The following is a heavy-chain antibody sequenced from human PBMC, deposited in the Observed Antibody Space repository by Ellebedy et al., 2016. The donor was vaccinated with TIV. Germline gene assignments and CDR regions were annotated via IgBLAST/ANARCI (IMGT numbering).Heavy chain of an antibody. J-gene: IGHJ4*02. Sequence: GESLKISXAASGFTVSNNYMRWVRQAPGKGLEWVSVIYSRGDTRYADSVKGRFTISRDNANNSLFLQMNSLRVEDTAVYFCARDGNSWPIGSWGQGTLVTVSS. D-gene: IGHD2/OR15-2a*01. V-gene: IGHV3-66*01. CDR2: IYSRGDT. CDR3: ARDGNSWPIGS. CDR1: GFTVSNNY.